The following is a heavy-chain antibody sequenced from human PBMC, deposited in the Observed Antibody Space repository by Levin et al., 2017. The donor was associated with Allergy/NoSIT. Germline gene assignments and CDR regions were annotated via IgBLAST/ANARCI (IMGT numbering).Heavy chain of an antibody. J-gene: IGHJ4*02. CDR1: GGSFSGYY. V-gene: IGHV4-34*01. CDR2: INHSGST. Sequence: SSETLSLTCAVYGGSFSGYYWTWIRQPPGKGLEWIGEINHSGSTNYNPSLKSRITISVDTSKSQFSLNLSSVTAADTAVYYCARGGGAGSTADFDYWGQGTLVTVSS. CDR3: ARGGGAGSTADFDY.